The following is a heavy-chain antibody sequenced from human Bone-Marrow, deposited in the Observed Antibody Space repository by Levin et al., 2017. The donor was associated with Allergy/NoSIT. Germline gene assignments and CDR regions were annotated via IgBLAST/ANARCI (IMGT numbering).Heavy chain of an antibody. J-gene: IGHJ4*02. D-gene: IGHD3-10*01. CDR1: GGSISSSSYY. CDR3: ARLRGYGSGSYYVGY. Sequence: SQTLSLTCTVSGGSISSSSYYWGWIRQPPGKGLEWIGSIYYSGSTYYNPSLKSRVTISVDTSKNQFSLKLSSVTAADTAVYYCARLRGYGSGSYYVGYWGQGTLVTVSS. CDR2: IYYSGST. V-gene: IGHV4-39*01.